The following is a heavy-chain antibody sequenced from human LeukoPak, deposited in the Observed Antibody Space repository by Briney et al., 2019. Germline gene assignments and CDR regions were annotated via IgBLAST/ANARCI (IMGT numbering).Heavy chain of an antibody. CDR3: ARANLRGPYSSGWDYFDY. D-gene: IGHD6-19*01. V-gene: IGHV1-2*02. CDR1: GYTFTGYY. J-gene: IGHJ4*02. Sequence: GASVKVSCKASGYTFTGYYMHWVRQAPGQGLEWMGWINPNGGGTNYAQKFQGRVTMTRDTSISTAYMELSRLRSDDTAVYYCARANLRGPYSSGWDYFDYWGQGTLVTVSS. CDR2: INPNGGGT.